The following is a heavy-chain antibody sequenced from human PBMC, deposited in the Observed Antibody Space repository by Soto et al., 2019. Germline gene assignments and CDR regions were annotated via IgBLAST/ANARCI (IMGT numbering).Heavy chain of an antibody. CDR3: ARSVVTPIPGYFDC. D-gene: IGHD2-21*02. J-gene: IGHJ4*02. CDR2: ISYAGSNK. CDR1: GFTFSSYA. V-gene: IGHV3-30-3*01. Sequence: QVQLVESGGGVVQPGGSLRLSCAASGFTFSSYAMHWVRQAPGKGLEWVAVISYAGSNKYYADSVKGRFTISRDNTKNTLYLQMNSLKAADTAVYYCARSVVTPIPGYFDCWGQGTLVTVSS.